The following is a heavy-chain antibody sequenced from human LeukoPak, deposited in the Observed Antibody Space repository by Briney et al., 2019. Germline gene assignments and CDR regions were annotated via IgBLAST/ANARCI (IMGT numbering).Heavy chain of an antibody. CDR1: GFTFSTYW. Sequence: GGSLRLSCAASGFTFSTYWMTWVRQAPGKGLEWVAIIKPDGSEKYYVDSVKGRFTISRDNAENSLFLQMNGLRPEDTTVFYCARGQYTDGLSYWGQGTLVAVSS. V-gene: IGHV3-7*03. D-gene: IGHD5-24*01. J-gene: IGHJ4*02. CDR3: ARGQYTDGLSY. CDR2: IKPDGSEK.